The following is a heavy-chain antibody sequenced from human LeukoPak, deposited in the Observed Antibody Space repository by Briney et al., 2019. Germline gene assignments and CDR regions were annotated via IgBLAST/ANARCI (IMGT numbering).Heavy chain of an antibody. CDR2: IKQDGSEK. CDR1: GFTFSSYW. CDR3: ARVFAGVRHFAPGAFDI. J-gene: IGHJ3*02. V-gene: IGHV3-7*03. Sequence: GGSLRLSCAASGFTFSSYWMSWVRQAPGKGLEWVANIKQDGSEKYYVDSVKGRFTISRDNAKNSLYLQMNSLRAEDTAVYYCARVFAGVRHFAPGAFDIWGQGTMVTVSS. D-gene: IGHD3-9*01.